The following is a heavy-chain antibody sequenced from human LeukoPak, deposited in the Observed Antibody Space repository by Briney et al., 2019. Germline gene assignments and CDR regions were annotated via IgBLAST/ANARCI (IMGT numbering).Heavy chain of an antibody. CDR2: ISYDGSNK. CDR3: ARGFRNCDY. J-gene: IGHJ4*02. CDR1: GFTFSSYA. V-gene: IGHV3-30*04. Sequence: GGSLRLSCAASGFTFSSYAMHWVRQAPGKGLEWVAVISYDGSNKYYADSVKGRFTISRDNSKNTLYLQMNSLRAEDTAVYYCARGFRNCDYWGQGTLVTVSS.